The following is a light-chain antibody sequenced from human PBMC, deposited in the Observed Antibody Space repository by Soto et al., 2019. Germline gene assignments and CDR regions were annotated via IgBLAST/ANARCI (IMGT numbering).Light chain of an antibody. V-gene: IGLV2-8*01. CDR2: EVN. CDR3: SSYAGINNLGV. CDR1: SSDVGGYKY. J-gene: IGLJ1*01. Sequence: QSALTQPPSASGSPGQSVTISCTGTSSDVGGYKYVSWYQQHPGKAPKLMIFEVNKRPSGVPDRFSGSKSGNTASLTVSGLHDEDDDDYYCSSYAGINNLGVFGTGTKRTVL.